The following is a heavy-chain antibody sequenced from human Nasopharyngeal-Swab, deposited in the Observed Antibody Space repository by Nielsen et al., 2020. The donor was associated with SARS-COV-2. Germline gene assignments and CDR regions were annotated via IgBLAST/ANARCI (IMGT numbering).Heavy chain of an antibody. CDR3: ARDHVYYDSSGYPDAFDI. V-gene: IGHV7-4-1*02. Sequence: ASMKVSCKASGYTFTSYAMNWVRQAPGQGLEWMGWIDTNTGNPTYAQGFTGRFVFSLDTSVSTAYLQISSLKAEDTAVYYCARDHVYYDSSGYPDAFDIWGQGTMVTVSS. D-gene: IGHD3-22*01. CDR2: IDTNTGNP. CDR1: GYTFTSYA. J-gene: IGHJ3*02.